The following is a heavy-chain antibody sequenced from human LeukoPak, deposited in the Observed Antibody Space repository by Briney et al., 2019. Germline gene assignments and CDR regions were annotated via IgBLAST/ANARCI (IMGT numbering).Heavy chain of an antibody. CDR2: ISGSGGST. CDR1: GFTFSSYA. D-gene: IGHD2-2*01. Sequence: GGSLRLSCAASGFTFSSYAMSWVRQAPGKGLEWVSAISGSGGSTYYADSVKGRFTLSTDNHKNTLYLQMNSLRAEDTAVYYCAKAGYCSSTSCPSYYYYGMDVWGHGTTVTVSS. J-gene: IGHJ6*02. V-gene: IGHV3-23*01. CDR3: AKAGYCSSTSCPSYYYYGMDV.